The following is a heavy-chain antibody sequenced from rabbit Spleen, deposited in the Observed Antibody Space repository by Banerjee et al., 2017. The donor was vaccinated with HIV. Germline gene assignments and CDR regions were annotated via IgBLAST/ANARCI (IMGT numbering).Heavy chain of an antibody. CDR2: IYTTSGST. CDR1: GFSFSSSYW. V-gene: IGHV1S45*01. CDR3: ARDAGSGWGANFNL. Sequence: QDQLVESGGDLVKPGASLTLTCTASGFSFSSSYWICWVRQAPGKGLEWIGCIYTTSGSTYYASWAKGRFTISKTSSTTVTLQMTSLTVADTATYFCARDAGSGWGANFNLWGQGTLVTVS. J-gene: IGHJ4*01. D-gene: IGHD4-1*01.